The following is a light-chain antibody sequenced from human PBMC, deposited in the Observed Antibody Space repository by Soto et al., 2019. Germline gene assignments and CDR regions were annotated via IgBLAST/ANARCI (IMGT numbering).Light chain of an antibody. CDR3: SAWVDSLRGLD. CDR2: NNS. Sequence: QSVLTQPPSASGTPGQMVTISCSGSSSNIGSNTVNWYQQLPGMAPKLLIYNNSQRPSGVPDRFSGSKSGTSASLAISGLQSEDEADYYCSAWVDSLRGLDFGGGTKLTVL. V-gene: IGLV1-44*01. CDR1: SSNIGSNT. J-gene: IGLJ2*01.